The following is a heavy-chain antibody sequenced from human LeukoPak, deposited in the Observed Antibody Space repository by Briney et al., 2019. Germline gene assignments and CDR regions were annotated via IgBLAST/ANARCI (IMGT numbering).Heavy chain of an antibody. V-gene: IGHV3-30*18. D-gene: IGHD4-17*01. J-gene: IGHJ1*01. Sequence: GGSLRLSCAASGFTFSSYGMHWVRQAPGKGLEWVAVISYDGSNKYYADSVKGRFTISRDNSKNTLYLQMNSLRAEDTAVYYCAKAPCGDFEYFQHWGQGTLVTVSS. CDR2: ISYDGSNK. CDR1: GFTFSSYG. CDR3: AKAPCGDFEYFQH.